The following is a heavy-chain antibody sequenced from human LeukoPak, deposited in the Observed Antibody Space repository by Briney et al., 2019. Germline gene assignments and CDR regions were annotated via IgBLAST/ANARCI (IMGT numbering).Heavy chain of an antibody. CDR1: GGSISSYY. J-gene: IGHJ4*02. Sequence: SETLSLTCTVSGGSISSYYWSWIRQPPGKGLEWIGYIYYSGSTNYNPSLKSRVTISVDTSKNQFSLKLSSVTAADTAVYYCARVDIVATPDYWGQGTLVTVSS. D-gene: IGHD5-12*01. V-gene: IGHV4-59*01. CDR2: IYYSGST. CDR3: ARVDIVATPDY.